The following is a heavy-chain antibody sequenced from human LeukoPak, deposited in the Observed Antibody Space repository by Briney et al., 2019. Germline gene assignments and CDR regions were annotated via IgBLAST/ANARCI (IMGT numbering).Heavy chain of an antibody. CDR3: VIAHSSSENWRFAY. Sequence: PGGSLRLSCAASGFTFRNYWMSWVRQAPGKGRHWVANIKVDGSETYYVYSVKGRFTMSRENAKNSRYLQMNSLRAEETAVYYCVIAHSSSENWRFAYGSQGTLVTVHS. V-gene: IGHV3-7*01. CDR2: IKVDGSET. D-gene: IGHD1-1*01. CDR1: GFTFRNYW. J-gene: IGHJ4*01.